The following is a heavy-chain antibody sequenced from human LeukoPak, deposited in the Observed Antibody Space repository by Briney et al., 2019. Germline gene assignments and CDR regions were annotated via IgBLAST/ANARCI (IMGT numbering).Heavy chain of an antibody. J-gene: IGHJ5*02. CDR1: GGTFSGYA. CDR2: IIPIFGTA. D-gene: IGHD6-6*01. CDR3: ARERERERGYSSSSIWFDP. Sequence: GASVKVSCKASGGTFSGYAISWVRQAPGQGLEWMGGIIPIFGTANYAQKFQGRVTITADESTSTAYMELSSLRSEDTAVYYCARERERERGYSSSSIWFDPWGQGTLVTVSS. V-gene: IGHV1-69*13.